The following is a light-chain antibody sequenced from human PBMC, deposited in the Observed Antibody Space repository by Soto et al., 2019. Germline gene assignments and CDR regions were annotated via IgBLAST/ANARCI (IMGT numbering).Light chain of an antibody. V-gene: IGKV1-8*01. J-gene: IGKJ1*01. CDR2: AAS. CDR1: QGVGGC. CDR3: QQYYSYPWT. Sequence: IQMPQYPSSLSASVGDRVTISCLASQGVGGCLAWYHQKPGKAPKLLIYAASTLQSGVPSRFSGSGSGTDFTLTISCLQSEDFATYYCQQYYSYPWTFGQGTKVDI.